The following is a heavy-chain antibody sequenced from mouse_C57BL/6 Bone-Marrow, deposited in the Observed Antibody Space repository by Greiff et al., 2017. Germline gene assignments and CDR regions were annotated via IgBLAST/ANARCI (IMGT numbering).Heavy chain of an antibody. J-gene: IGHJ4*01. V-gene: IGHV5-17*01. CDR2: ISSGSSTI. D-gene: IGHD1-1*01. CDR1: GFTFSDYG. Sequence: EVQGVASGGGLVKPGGSLKLSCAASGFTFSDYGMHWVRQAPEKGLEWVAYISSGSSTIYYAATVKGRFTISRDTAKNTLFLQMTSLRSEDTAMYYCARRIYGSSYDAKDYWGQGTSVTVSS. CDR3: ARRIYGSSYDAKDY.